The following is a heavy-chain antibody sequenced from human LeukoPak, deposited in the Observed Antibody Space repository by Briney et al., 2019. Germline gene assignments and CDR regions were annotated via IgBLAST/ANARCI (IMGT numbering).Heavy chain of an antibody. Sequence: NLSETLSLTCTVSGGSFSNYYWSWIRQPAGKGLEWIGRIYTSGSTNYDPSVKSRVTMSVDTSNNQFSLKLTSVTAADMAVYYCARQPPQYYGMDVWGQGTTVTVSS. CDR2: IYTSGST. CDR3: ARQPPQYYGMDV. CDR1: GGSFSNYY. D-gene: IGHD1-14*01. J-gene: IGHJ6*02. V-gene: IGHV4-4*07.